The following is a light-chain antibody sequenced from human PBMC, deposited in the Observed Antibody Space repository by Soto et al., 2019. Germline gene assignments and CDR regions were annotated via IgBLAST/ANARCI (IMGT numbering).Light chain of an antibody. CDR3: QQRSNWPGVT. CDR1: QSVSSY. J-gene: IGKJ3*01. CDR2: DAS. Sequence: EIVLTQSPATLSLSPGERATLSCRASQSVSSYLAWYQQKPGQAPRLLIYDASNRATGIPARFSGSGSGTDFPLTLSSLEPEDFAVYYCQQRSNWPGVTFGPGTKVDIK. V-gene: IGKV3-11*01.